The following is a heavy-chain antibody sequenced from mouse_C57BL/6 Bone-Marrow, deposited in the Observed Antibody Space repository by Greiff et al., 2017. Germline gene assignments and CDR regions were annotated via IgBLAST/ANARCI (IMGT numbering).Heavy chain of an antibody. Sequence: VQLKQSGPELVKPGASVKMSCKASGYTFTDYNMHWVKQSHGKSLEWIGYINPNNGGTSYNQKFKGKATLTVNKSSSTAYMELRSLTSEDSAVYYCARKTIVTTYYFDYWGQGTTLTVSS. V-gene: IGHV1-22*01. D-gene: IGHD2-5*01. CDR2: INPNNGGT. CDR1: GYTFTDYN. J-gene: IGHJ2*01. CDR3: ARKTIVTTYYFDY.